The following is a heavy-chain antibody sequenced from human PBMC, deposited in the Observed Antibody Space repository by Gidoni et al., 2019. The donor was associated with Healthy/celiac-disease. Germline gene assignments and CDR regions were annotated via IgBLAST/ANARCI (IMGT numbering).Heavy chain of an antibody. D-gene: IGHD1-26*01. CDR1: GFTFSSYS. Sequence: EVQLVESGGGLVKPGGSLRLSCAASGFTFSSYSMNWVRQAPGKGLEWVSSISSSSSYIYYADSGKGRFTISRDNAKNSLYLQMNSLRAEDTAVYYCARGGAPYYFDYWGQGTLVTVSS. CDR3: ARGGAPYYFDY. CDR2: ISSSSSYI. V-gene: IGHV3-21*01. J-gene: IGHJ4*02.